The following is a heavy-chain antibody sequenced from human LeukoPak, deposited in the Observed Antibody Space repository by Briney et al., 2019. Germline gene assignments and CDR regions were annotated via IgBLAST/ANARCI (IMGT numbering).Heavy chain of an antibody. V-gene: IGHV1-2*02. D-gene: IGHD1-26*01. CDR1: GGTFSSYA. J-gene: IGHJ2*01. CDR3: ARVVGATNWYFDL. Sequence: GASVKVSCKASGGTFSSYAISWVRQAPGQGLEWMGWINPNSGGTNYAQKFQGRVTMTRDTSISTAYMELSRLRSDDTAVYYCARVVGATNWYFDLWGRGTLVTVSS. CDR2: INPNSGGT.